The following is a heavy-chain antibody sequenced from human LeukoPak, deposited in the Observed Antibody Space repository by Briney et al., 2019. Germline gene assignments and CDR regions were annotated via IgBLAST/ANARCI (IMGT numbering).Heavy chain of an antibody. J-gene: IGHJ4*02. Sequence: ASVKVSCKASGYTFTGYHMHWVRQAPEQGLEWMGRINPNTGGTDYAQKFQGRVTMTRDTSISTAYMDLSRLRSDDTAVYYCARDYCSSTSCLFDYWGQGTLVTVSS. V-gene: IGHV1-2*06. CDR2: INPNTGGT. D-gene: IGHD2-2*01. CDR3: ARDYCSSTSCLFDY. CDR1: GYTFTGYH.